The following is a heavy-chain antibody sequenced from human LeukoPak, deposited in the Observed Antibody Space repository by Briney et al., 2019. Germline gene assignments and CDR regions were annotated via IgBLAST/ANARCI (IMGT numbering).Heavy chain of an antibody. CDR1: GFTFSSYG. CDR3: ARGRVGDCIAP. J-gene: IGHJ5*02. V-gene: IGHV3-30*03. Sequence: GRSLRLSCAASGFTFSSYGMPWVRQAPGKGLEWVAVISYDGSNKYYADSVKGRFTISRDNSKNTLYLQMNSLRAEDTAVYYCARGRVGDCIAPWGQGTLVTVSS. D-gene: IGHD6-13*01. CDR2: ISYDGSNK.